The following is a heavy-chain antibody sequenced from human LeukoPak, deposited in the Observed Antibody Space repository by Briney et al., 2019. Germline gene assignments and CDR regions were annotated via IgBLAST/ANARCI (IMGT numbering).Heavy chain of an antibody. J-gene: IGHJ4*02. CDR1: GASITNTNYY. V-gene: IGHV4-39*01. Sequence: SETLSLTCTVSGASITNTNYYWDWIRQPPGKGLEWIGTIYYSGSTYLNPSLERRITMSVDTSKNKFSLRLNSVTAADTAVYYCARQGEPTWRPSDSNRSPFDYWGQGSLVTVSS. CDR2: IYYSGST. CDR3: ARQGEPTWRPSDSNRSPFDY. D-gene: IGHD6-13*01.